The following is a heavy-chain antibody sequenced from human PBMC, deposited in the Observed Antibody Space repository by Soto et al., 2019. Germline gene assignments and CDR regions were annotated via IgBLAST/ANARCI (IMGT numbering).Heavy chain of an antibody. CDR2: INPNSGGT. J-gene: IGHJ6*02. CDR3: ARDHGLGVVAHYGMDV. V-gene: IGHV1-2*04. CDR1: GYTFTGYY. D-gene: IGHD2-15*01. Sequence: QVQLVQSGAEVKKPGASVKVSCKASGYTFTGYYMHWVRQAPGQGLEWMGWINPNSGGTNYAQKFQGWVIITRDTSISTAYMELSRLRPDDTAVYYCARDHGLGVVAHYGMDVWGQGTTVTVSS.